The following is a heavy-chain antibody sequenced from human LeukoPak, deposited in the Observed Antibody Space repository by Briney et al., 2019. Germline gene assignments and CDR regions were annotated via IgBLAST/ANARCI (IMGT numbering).Heavy chain of an antibody. CDR3: ARGYSRRYYDSSGYYYY. D-gene: IGHD3-22*01. J-gene: IGHJ4*02. CDR2: INHSGST. CDR1: GGSFSGYY. V-gene: IGHV4-34*01. Sequence: SETLSLTCAVYGGSFSGYYWSWIRQPPGKGLEWIGEINHSGSTNYNPSLKSRVTISVDTSKNQFFLKLSSVTAADTAVYYCARGYSRRYYDSSGYYYYWGQGTLVTVSS.